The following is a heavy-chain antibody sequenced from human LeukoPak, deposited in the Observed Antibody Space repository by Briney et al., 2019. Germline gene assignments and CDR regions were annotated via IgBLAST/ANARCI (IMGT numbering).Heavy chain of an antibody. D-gene: IGHD3-3*01. J-gene: IGHJ4*02. Sequence: GGSLRLSCAASTFTFSQYFMTWVRRAPGKGLEWLSYISPSGTTISYADSVKGRFTISRDNAKSSLFLQMDSLRADDTALYYCARQDSGVFYYWGQGTLVIVSS. CDR3: ARQDSGVFYY. CDR1: TFTFSQYF. CDR2: ISPSGTTI. V-gene: IGHV3-11*01.